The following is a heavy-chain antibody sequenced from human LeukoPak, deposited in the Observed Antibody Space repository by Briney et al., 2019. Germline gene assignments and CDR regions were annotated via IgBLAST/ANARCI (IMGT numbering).Heavy chain of an antibody. D-gene: IGHD3-10*01. Sequence: KVSCKASGYTFTGYYMHWVRQMPGKGLEWMGIIYPGDSDTRYSPSFQGQVTISADKSISTAYLQWSSLKASDTAMYYCARSRGSANRADYWGQGTLVTVSS. J-gene: IGHJ4*02. V-gene: IGHV5-51*01. CDR1: GYTFTGYY. CDR2: IYPGDSDT. CDR3: ARSRGSANRADY.